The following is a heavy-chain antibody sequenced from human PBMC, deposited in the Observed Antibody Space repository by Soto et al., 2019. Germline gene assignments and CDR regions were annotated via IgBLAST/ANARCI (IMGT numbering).Heavy chain of an antibody. Sequence: QGQLQESGPGLVKPSQTLSLTCTVSGGSITSGPYYWSWIRKHPGKGLVWIGYIYYTGSTYSNPSLESRITMSVDTSKNQFSLKLRSVTAADTAVYYCARLFGDYVGWFDPWGQGTLVTVSS. CDR1: GGSITSGPYY. J-gene: IGHJ5*02. V-gene: IGHV4-31*03. CDR2: IYYTGST. CDR3: ARLFGDYVGWFDP. D-gene: IGHD4-17*01.